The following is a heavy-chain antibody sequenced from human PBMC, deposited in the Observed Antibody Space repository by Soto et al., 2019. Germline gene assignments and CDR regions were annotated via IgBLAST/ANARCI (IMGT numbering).Heavy chain of an antibody. CDR1: GDSINNRSYY. Sequence: PSETLSLTCTVTGDSINNRSYYWGWIRQPPGKGLEWIGSIYYSGSTYNNPSLKSRVSMSVDTSKNQFSLKLRSVTAADTALYYCAIQRTSVVPQAYFDSCGQASLLTVSS. J-gene: IGHJ4*02. D-gene: IGHD4-17*01. CDR3: AIQRTSVVPQAYFDS. V-gene: IGHV4-39*01. CDR2: IYYSGST.